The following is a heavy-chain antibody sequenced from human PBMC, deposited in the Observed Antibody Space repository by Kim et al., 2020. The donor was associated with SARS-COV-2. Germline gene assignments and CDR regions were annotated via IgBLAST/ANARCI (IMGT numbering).Heavy chain of an antibody. D-gene: IGHD3-10*01. V-gene: IGHV3-7*01. CDR3: AKEPSGSGSDSGGCDP. CDR2: IKQDGSDK. J-gene: IGHJ5*02. Sequence: GGSLRLSCAASGFTFSSYWMSWVRQAPGKGLEWVAKIKQDGSDKYYVDSVKGRFTISRDNAENALSLQMNSLRAEDTAVYYVAKEPSGSGSDSGGCDPWG. CDR1: GFTFSSYW.